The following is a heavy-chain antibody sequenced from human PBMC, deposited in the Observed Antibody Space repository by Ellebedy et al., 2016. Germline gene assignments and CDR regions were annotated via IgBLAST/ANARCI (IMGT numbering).Heavy chain of an antibody. CDR3: ARNYDFWSGYFSAFDI. CDR1: GYTFTGYY. CDR2: IIPILGIA. V-gene: IGHV1-69*02. D-gene: IGHD3-3*01. Sequence: SVKVSXXASGYTFTGYYMHWVRQAPGQGLEWMGRIIPILGIANYAQKFQGRVTITADESTSTAYMELSSLRSEDTAVYYCARNYDFWSGYFSAFDIWGQGTIVTVSS. J-gene: IGHJ3*02.